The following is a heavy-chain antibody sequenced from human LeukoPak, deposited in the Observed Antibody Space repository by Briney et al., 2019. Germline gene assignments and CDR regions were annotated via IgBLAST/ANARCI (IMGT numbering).Heavy chain of an antibody. V-gene: IGHV1-24*01. CDR1: GYTLNELS. J-gene: IGHJ3*02. Sequence: ASVKVSCKASGYTLNELSMHWVRQAPGKGLEWMGGLDPEDGETISAQKLQGRVTMTEDTSTDTAYMELSSLRSGDTAVYYCTAGMGAHAFDIWGQGTMVTVSS. CDR3: TAGMGAHAFDI. CDR2: LDPEDGET. D-gene: IGHD1-26*01.